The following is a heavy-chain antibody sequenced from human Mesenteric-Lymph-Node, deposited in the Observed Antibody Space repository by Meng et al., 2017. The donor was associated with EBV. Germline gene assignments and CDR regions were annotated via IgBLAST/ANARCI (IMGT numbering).Heavy chain of an antibody. CDR2: IYYSGST. Sequence: QTQESGPGLVKPSEPLSLTCTVSGGSISSSSYYWGWIRQPPGKGLEWIGSIYYSGSTYYNPSLKSRVTISVDTSKNQFSLKLSSVTAADTAVYYCARTPGPVAVPFDYWGQGTLVTVSS. J-gene: IGHJ4*02. D-gene: IGHD6-19*01. CDR3: ARTPGPVAVPFDY. CDR1: GGSISSSSYY. V-gene: IGHV4-39*01.